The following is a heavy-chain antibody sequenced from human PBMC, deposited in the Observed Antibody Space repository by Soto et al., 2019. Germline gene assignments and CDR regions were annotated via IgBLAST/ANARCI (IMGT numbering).Heavy chain of an antibody. J-gene: IGHJ4*02. V-gene: IGHV3-23*01. CDR1: GFTFSTYA. CDR3: AKGNQGSD. Sequence: EVQLLDSGGGLVQPGGSLRLSCAASGFTFSTYAMGWVRQAPGKGLEWVSTFTGGGRTFYADFVKGRFTISRDNSKNTLYLQMNSLRADDTAVYYCAKGNQGSDWGQGTLVTVS. CDR2: FTGGGRT.